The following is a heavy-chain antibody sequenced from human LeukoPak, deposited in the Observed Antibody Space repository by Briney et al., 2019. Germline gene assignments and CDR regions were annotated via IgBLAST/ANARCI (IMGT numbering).Heavy chain of an antibody. D-gene: IGHD2-15*01. Sequence: GASVKVSCKASGGTFSSYAISWVRQAPGQGLEWMGGIIPIFGTANYAQKFQGRVTITADESTSTAYMELSSLRSEDTAVYYCAREQVVAATPSFDYWGQGTLVTVSS. CDR2: IIPIFGTA. CDR3: AREQVVAATPSFDY. CDR1: GGTFSSYA. J-gene: IGHJ4*02. V-gene: IGHV1-69*13.